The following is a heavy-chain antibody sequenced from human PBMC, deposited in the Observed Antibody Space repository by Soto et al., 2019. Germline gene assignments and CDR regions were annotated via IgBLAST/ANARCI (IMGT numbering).Heavy chain of an antibody. V-gene: IGHV1-18*01. J-gene: IGHJ6*02. CDR2: IIAYNGNT. D-gene: IGHD2-2*01. CDR1: GYTFTSYG. Sequence: QVQLVQSGAEVKKPGASVKVSCKASGYTFTSYGISWVRQAPGQGLEWMGWIIAYNGNTNYAQKLQGRVTMTTDTSASTAYMELRSLRSDDTAVYYCARVRGDIVVVPAATPYYYYGMDVWGQGTTVTVSS. CDR3: ARVRGDIVVVPAATPYYYYGMDV.